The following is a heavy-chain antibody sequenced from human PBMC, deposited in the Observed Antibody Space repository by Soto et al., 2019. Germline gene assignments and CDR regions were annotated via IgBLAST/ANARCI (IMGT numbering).Heavy chain of an antibody. J-gene: IGHJ4*02. D-gene: IGHD6-13*01. V-gene: IGHV3-23*01. CDR3: AKDGQQHLASYFDY. CDR2: IGGSSGST. Sequence: LRLSCAASGFTFSTYAMSWVRQAPGKGLEWFSTIGGSSGSTYYADSVKGRFTISRDNSKNTLYLQMNSLRAEDTAVYYCAKDGQQHLASYFDYWGQGTLVTVSS. CDR1: GFTFSTYA.